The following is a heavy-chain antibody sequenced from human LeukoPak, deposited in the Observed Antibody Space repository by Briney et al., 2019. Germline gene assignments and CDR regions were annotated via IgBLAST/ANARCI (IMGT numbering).Heavy chain of an antibody. J-gene: IGHJ4*02. D-gene: IGHD2-2*01. Sequence: GGSLRLSCAASGVTVSSKDMSWVRQAPEKGLEWVSVIYSGGSTYYADSVKGRFTISRDNSKNTLYLQMNSLRAEDTAVYYCAKDRRVVPAATFDYWGQGTLVTVSS. V-gene: IGHV3-53*01. CDR2: IYSGGST. CDR3: AKDRRVVPAATFDY. CDR1: GVTVSSKD.